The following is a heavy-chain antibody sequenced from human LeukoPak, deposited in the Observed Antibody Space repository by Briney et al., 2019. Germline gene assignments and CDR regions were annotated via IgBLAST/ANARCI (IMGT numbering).Heavy chain of an antibody. CDR1: GFTVSSNY. CDR3: AKGSQWELLSGDFDY. Sequence: PGGSLRLSCAASGFTVSSNYMSWVRQAPGKGLEWVSGISWNSGSIGYADSVKGRFTISRDNAKNSLYLQMNSLRAEDMALYYYAKGSQWELLSGDFDYWGQGTLVTVSS. CDR2: ISWNSGSI. D-gene: IGHD1-26*01. V-gene: IGHV3-9*03. J-gene: IGHJ4*02.